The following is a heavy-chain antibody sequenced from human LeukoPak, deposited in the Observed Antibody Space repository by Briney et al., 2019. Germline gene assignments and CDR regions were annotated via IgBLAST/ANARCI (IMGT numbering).Heavy chain of an antibody. D-gene: IGHD2-15*01. Sequence: GGSLRLSCAASGFTFSSYRMNWVRQAPGKGLEWVSSISSSGSYIYYADSVKGRFTVSRDSAKRSLYLQMNSLRAEDTAVYYCAREAGYCSDGSCYSDCWGQGTLVTVSS. CDR1: GFTFSSYR. J-gene: IGHJ4*02. V-gene: IGHV3-21*04. CDR3: AREAGYCSDGSCYSDC. CDR2: ISSSGSYI.